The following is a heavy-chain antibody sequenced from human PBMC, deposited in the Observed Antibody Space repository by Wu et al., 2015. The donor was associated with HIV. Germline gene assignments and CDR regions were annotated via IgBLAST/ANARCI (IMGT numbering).Heavy chain of an antibody. CDR1: GGPFNSYV. D-gene: IGHD3-10*01. J-gene: IGHJ4*02. CDR3: ARDSSYYGAGSDYIFDF. Sequence: QVLLVQSGAEVKKPGSSVRVSCKASGGPFNSYVISWVRQAPGQSLEWMGSIIPIFGTTKYARKFQDRVTITADQSTNTAYMQLNILRSEDTALYYYARDSSYYGAGSDYIFDFWGQGTLITVSS. CDR2: IIPIFGTT. V-gene: IGHV1-69*13.